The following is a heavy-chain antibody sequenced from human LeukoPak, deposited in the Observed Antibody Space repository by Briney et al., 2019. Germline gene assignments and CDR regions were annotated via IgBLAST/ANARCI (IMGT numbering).Heavy chain of an antibody. CDR3: ARDLGQYYDTSDNWFDP. Sequence: SGGSLRLSCAPSEFTFDDYDMNWVRQAPGKGLEWVSGINWNGGSTDYAVSVKGRFTISRDNAKNSLYVQMNSLRAEDTAVYYCARDLGQYYDTSDNWFDPWGQGTLVTVSS. D-gene: IGHD3-22*01. V-gene: IGHV3-20*04. CDR2: INWNGGST. J-gene: IGHJ5*02. CDR1: EFTFDDYD.